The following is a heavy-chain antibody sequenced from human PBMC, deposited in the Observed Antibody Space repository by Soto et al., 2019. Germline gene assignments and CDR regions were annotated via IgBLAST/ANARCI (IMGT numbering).Heavy chain of an antibody. CDR3: ARSDGRY. Sequence: SETLSLTCTVSGASISRYSWSWIRQPPGKGLEWIGYIYHSGSTYYNPSLKSRVTISVDRSKNQFSLKLSSVTAADTAVYYCARSDGRYWGQGTLVTVSS. J-gene: IGHJ4*02. CDR2: IYHSGST. CDR1: GASISRYS. V-gene: IGHV4-30-2*01.